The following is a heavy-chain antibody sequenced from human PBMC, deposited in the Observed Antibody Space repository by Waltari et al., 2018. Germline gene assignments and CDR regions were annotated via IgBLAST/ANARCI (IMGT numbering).Heavy chain of an antibody. CDR1: ELSVIDSY. CDR3: ARLSDPNKYYYGMDV. D-gene: IGHD3-16*02. CDR2: IYRGGSI. Sequence: EVQLVQSGGGLIPPGGSLRLSCAASELSVIDSYRSWVRQAPGKGLEWVSVIYRGGSIKYGDSVKGRFTLSRDNSKNTLFLQMNSLRSEDTAVYYCARLSDPNKYYYGMDVWGQGTTVTVSS. J-gene: IGHJ6*02. V-gene: IGHV3-53*01.